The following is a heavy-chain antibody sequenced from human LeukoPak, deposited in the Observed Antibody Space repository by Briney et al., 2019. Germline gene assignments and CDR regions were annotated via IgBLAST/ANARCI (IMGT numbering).Heavy chain of an antibody. D-gene: IGHD2-21*02. CDR3: ARHYCGGDCYSRWYFDL. CDR2: VYSSGST. Sequence: SETLSLTCTVSGGSISSYYWSWIRQPAGKGLEWIGRVYSSGSTNYNPSLKSRVTMSVDTSKNQFSLKLSSVTAADTAVYYCARHYCGGDCYSRWYFDLWGRGTLVTVSS. V-gene: IGHV4-4*07. CDR1: GGSISSYY. J-gene: IGHJ2*01.